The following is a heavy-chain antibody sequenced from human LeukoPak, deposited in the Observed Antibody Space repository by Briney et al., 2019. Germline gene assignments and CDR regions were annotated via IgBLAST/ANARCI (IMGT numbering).Heavy chain of an antibody. CDR1: GFTFSSYA. CDR2: ISYDGSNK. J-gene: IGHJ6*02. D-gene: IGHD6-13*01. CDR3: AREAEYSSSWAAGYYGMDV. Sequence: SGGSLRLSCAASGFTFSSYAMHWVRQAPGKGLEWVAVISYDGSNKYYADSVKGRFTISRDNSKNTLYLQMNSLRAEDTAVYYCAREAEYSSSWAAGYYGMDVWGQGTTVTVSS. V-gene: IGHV3-30-3*01.